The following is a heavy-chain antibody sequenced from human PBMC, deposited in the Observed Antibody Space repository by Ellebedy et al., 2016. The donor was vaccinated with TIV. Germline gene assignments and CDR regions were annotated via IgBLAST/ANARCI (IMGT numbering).Heavy chain of an antibody. CDR1: GFTFSSYS. CDR2: ISSSSSYI. V-gene: IGHV3-21*01. CDR3: ARGPKWLPLH. J-gene: IGHJ4*02. Sequence: GESLKISCAASGFTFSSYSMNWVRQAPGKGLEWVSSISSSSSYIYYADSVKGRFTISRDNAKNSLYLQMNSLRAEDTAVYYCARGPKWLPLHWGQGTLVTVSS. D-gene: IGHD6-19*01.